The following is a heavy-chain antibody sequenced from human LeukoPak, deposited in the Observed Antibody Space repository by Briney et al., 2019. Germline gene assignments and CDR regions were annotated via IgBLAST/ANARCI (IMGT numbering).Heavy chain of an antibody. CDR3: ARDEVYGVRDFDY. J-gene: IGHJ4*02. CDR1: GYTFTSYS. Sequence: ASVKVSCKTSGYTFTSYSIIWVRQAPGQGLECMGWINPYNGNTNYAQNLQGRVTTTTDTSTNTVYMELRSLRSDDTAVYYCARDEVYGVRDFDYWGQGTLVAVSS. CDR2: INPYNGNT. V-gene: IGHV1-18*01. D-gene: IGHD4-17*01.